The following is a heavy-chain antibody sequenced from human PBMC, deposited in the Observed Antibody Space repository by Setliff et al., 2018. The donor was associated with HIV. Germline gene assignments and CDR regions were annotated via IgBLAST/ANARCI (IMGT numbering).Heavy chain of an antibody. Sequence: KPSETLSLTCIVSGASISTYSWSWIRQSPGKGLECIGYISTSGSTNYNPSLKSQVTISLDTSKNQFSLKLTSVTAADTAVYYCARHPDSGFYYSPLLNNWYFDLWGPGTLVTVSS. D-gene: IGHD3-22*01. J-gene: IGHJ2*01. CDR1: GASISTYS. V-gene: IGHV4-4*09. CDR2: ISTSGST. CDR3: ARHPDSGFYYSPLLNNWYFDL.